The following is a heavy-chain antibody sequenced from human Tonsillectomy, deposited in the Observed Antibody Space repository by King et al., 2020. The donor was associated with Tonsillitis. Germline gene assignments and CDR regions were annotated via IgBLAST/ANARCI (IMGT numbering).Heavy chain of an antibody. CDR2: INPDSGGT. CDR1: GYTFTGYY. Sequence: QLVQSGAEVKRPGASVKVSCKASGYTFTGYYMHWVRQAPGQGLEWMGWINPDSGGTSYAQNFQGRVTLTRDTSIRTAYMELSRLRSDDTAVYYCARDPAYSYGPSPYWYFDLWGRGTLVTVSS. CDR3: ARDPAYSYGPSPYWYFDL. V-gene: IGHV1-2*02. J-gene: IGHJ2*01. D-gene: IGHD5-18*01.